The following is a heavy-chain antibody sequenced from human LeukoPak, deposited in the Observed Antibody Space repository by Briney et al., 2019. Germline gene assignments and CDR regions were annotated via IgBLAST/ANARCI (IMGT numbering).Heavy chain of an antibody. CDR3: ARADNWNAFEY. CDR1: GDSISSGGYF. D-gene: IGHD1-1*01. J-gene: IGHJ4*02. V-gene: IGHV4-31*03. Sequence: SQTLSLICTVSGDSISSGGYFWSWVRQHPGKGLEWIGYISNSGSTSYNPSLKSRVTLSVDTSKNQFSLKLSSVTAADTAVYYCARADNWNAFEYWGQGTLVPVSS. CDR2: ISNSGST.